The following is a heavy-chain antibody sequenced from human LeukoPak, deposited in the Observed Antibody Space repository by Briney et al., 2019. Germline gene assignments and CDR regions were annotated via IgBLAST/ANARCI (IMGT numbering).Heavy chain of an antibody. V-gene: IGHV3-21*01. CDR3: ARDALYSSGYYDY. D-gene: IGHD3-22*01. CDR1: GFTFSSYS. J-gene: IGHJ4*02. CDR2: ISSSSSYI. Sequence: XGGSLRLSCAASGFTFSSYSMNWVRQAPGKGLEWVSSISSSSSYIYYADSVKGRFTISRDNAKNSLYLQMNSLRAEDTAVYYCARDALYSSGYYDYWGQGTLVTVSS.